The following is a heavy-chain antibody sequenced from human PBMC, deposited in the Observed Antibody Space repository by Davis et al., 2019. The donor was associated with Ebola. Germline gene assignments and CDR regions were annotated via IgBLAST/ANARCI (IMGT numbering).Heavy chain of an antibody. CDR3: ARAIGGRGGWFDP. Sequence: MPSETLSLTCAVYGGSFSGYYWSWIRQPPGKGLEWIGEINHSGSTNYNPSLKSRVTISVDTSKNQFSLKLRSVTAADTAVYSCARAIGGRGGWFDPWGQGTLVTVSS. CDR2: INHSGST. J-gene: IGHJ5*02. V-gene: IGHV4-34*01. D-gene: IGHD3-16*01. CDR1: GGSFSGYY.